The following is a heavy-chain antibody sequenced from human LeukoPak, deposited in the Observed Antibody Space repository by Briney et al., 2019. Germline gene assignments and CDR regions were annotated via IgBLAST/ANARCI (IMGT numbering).Heavy chain of an antibody. V-gene: IGHV4-34*01. D-gene: IGHD2-15*01. CDR2: INHSGST. CDR3: ARGRGVVELDY. Sequence: PSETLSLTCAVYGGSFSGYYWSWIRQPPGKGLEWIGEINHSGSTNYNPSLKSRVTISVDTSKNQFSLKLSSVTAADTAVYYCARGRGVVELDYWGQGTLVTVSS. CDR1: GGSFSGYY. J-gene: IGHJ4*02.